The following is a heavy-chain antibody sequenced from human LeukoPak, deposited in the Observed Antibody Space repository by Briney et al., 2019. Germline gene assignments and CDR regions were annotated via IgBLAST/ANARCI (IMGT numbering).Heavy chain of an antibody. D-gene: IGHD3-3*01. CDR1: GFTFSSYA. J-gene: IGHJ4*02. CDR3: ANFWSGYYPHFDY. V-gene: IGHV3-64*04. Sequence: GGSLRLSCSASGFTFSSYAMHWVRQAPGKGLEYVSAISSNGGSTYYADSVKGRFTISRDNSKNTLYLQMNSLRAEDTAVYYCANFWSGYYPHFDYWGQGTLVTVSS. CDR2: ISSNGGST.